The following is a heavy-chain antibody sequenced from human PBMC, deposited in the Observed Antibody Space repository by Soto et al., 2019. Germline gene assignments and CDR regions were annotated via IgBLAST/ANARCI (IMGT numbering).Heavy chain of an antibody. CDR1: GYSFTSYW. Sequence: PGESLKISCKGSGYSFTSYWIGWVRQMPGKGLEWMGIIYPGDSDTRYSPSFQGQVTISADKSISTAYLQWSSLKASDAAMYYCAAAIRAAKDYYYMDVWGKGTTVTVSS. CDR2: IYPGDSDT. CDR3: AAAIRAAKDYYYMDV. J-gene: IGHJ6*03. D-gene: IGHD2-15*01. V-gene: IGHV5-51*01.